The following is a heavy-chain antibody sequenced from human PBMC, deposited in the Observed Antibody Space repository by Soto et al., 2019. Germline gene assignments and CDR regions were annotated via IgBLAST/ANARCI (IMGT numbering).Heavy chain of an antibody. J-gene: IGHJ6*02. CDR1: VYSFTSYW. CDR3: PSRGLYGDYQYYGMYV. D-gene: IGHD6-19*01. V-gene: IGHV5-51*01. Sequence: PGESLKISCKGSVYSFTSYWIGWVRQMPGKGLEGMGIIYPGDSDTRYSPSFHGQVTISADKSISTAYLPWSSLKASDTAMYYCPSRGLYGDYQYYGMYVWGQGTTVTVSS. CDR2: IYPGDSDT.